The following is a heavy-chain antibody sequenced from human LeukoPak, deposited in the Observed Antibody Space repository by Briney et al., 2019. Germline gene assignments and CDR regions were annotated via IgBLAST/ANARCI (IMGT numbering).Heavy chain of an antibody. Sequence: SETLSLTCTVSGGSITISNYYWGWIRQPPGKGPEWIGSISEIGATHNNPSVNTRTTKTADTTKNKCSLTFSSVTPPATAPDYCARLNVRPAMIRGVLDYWGQGTLVTVSS. V-gene: IGHV4-39*07. CDR2: ISEIGAT. CDR3: ARLNVRPAMIRGVLDY. CDR1: GGSITISNYY. D-gene: IGHD3-10*01. J-gene: IGHJ4*02.